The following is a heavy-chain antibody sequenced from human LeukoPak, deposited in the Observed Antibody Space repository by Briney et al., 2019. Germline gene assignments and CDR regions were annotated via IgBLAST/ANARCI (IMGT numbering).Heavy chain of an antibody. V-gene: IGHV1-2*02. CDR1: GYTFTSYD. CDR3: ARVSNWNDGYFDY. CDR2: INPNSGGT. J-gene: IGHJ4*02. Sequence: ASVKVSCKASGYTFTSYDINWVRQAPGQGLEWMGWINPNSGGTNYAQKFQGRVTMTRDTSISTAYMELSRLRSDDTAVYYCARVSNWNDGYFDYWGQGTLVTVSS. D-gene: IGHD1-20*01.